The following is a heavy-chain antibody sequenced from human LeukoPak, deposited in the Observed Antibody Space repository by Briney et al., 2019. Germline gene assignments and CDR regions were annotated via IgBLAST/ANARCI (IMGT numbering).Heavy chain of an antibody. Sequence: GGSLRLSCAASGFTFSSYRMHWLRQAPGKGLDWVAVISYDGSNKYYADCVKGRFTSSRDNSKNTLYLQMNSLSAEDTAVYYCAKCKVPAATYYYYYYGMDVWGKGTTVTVSS. CDR3: AKCKVPAATYYYYYYGMDV. CDR1: GFTFSSYR. V-gene: IGHV3-30*18. D-gene: IGHD2-2*01. J-gene: IGHJ6*04. CDR2: ISYDGSNK.